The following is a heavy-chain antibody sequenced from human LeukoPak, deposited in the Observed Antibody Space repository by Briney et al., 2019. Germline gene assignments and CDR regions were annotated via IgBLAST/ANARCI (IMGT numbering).Heavy chain of an antibody. CDR1: GFTISNYW. J-gene: IGHJ4*02. CDR2: IKQDGSEK. V-gene: IGHV3-7*01. CDR3: ARGRGLDY. Sequence: PGGSLRLSCAASGFTISNYWMSWVRQAPGKGLEWVANIKQDGSEKYYVDSVKGRFTISRDNAQNSLYLQMNSLRAEDTAVYYCARGRGLDYWGQGTLATVSS.